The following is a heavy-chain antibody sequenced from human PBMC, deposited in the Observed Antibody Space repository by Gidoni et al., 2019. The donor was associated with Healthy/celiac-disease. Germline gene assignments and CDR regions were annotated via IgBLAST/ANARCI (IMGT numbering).Heavy chain of an antibody. CDR2: ISGSGGST. D-gene: IGHD6-19*01. Sequence: TFSSYAMSWVRQAPGKGLEWVSAISGSGGSTYYADSVKGRFTIPIDNSKNTLYLQMNSLRAEDTAVYYCAKGRQWLVKGYFQHWGQGTLVTVSS. CDR1: TFSSYA. V-gene: IGHV3-23*01. CDR3: AKGRQWLVKGYFQH. J-gene: IGHJ1*01.